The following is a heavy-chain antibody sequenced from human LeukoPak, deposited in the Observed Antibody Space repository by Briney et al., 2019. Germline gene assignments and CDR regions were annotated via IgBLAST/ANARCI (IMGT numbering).Heavy chain of an antibody. J-gene: IGHJ6*04. Sequence: GGSLRLSCAASGFTFSSYSMNWVRQAPGKGLEWVSAISGGATSTYYADSVKGRFTIPRDNSKNTVYLQMNSLRAEDTAIYYCAQVGGMAQDVWGKGTTVTVSS. CDR2: ISGGATST. CDR3: AQVGGMAQDV. CDR1: GFTFSSYS. V-gene: IGHV3-23*01. D-gene: IGHD3-16*01.